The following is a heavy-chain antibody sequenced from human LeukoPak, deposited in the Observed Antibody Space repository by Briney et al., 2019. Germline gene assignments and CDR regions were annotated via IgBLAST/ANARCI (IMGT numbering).Heavy chain of an antibody. J-gene: IGHJ4*02. CDR2: ISGSGGST. CDR1: GFTFSSYA. V-gene: IGHV3-23*01. D-gene: IGHD6-19*01. Sequence: GGSLRLSCAASGFTFSSYAMSWVRQAPGKGLRWVSAISGSGGSTYYADSVKGRFTISRDNSKNTLYLQMNSLRAEDTAVYYCAKGEGSGWSCFDYWGQGTLVTVSS. CDR3: AKGEGSGWSCFDY.